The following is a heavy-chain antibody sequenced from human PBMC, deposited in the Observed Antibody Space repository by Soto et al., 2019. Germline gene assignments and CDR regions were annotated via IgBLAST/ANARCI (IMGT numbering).Heavy chain of an antibody. V-gene: IGHV3-15*07. CDR3: TTVETQYSSGWRDY. CDR2: IKSKTDGGTT. J-gene: IGHJ4*02. CDR1: GFTFSNAW. Sequence: GGSLRLSCAASGFTFSNAWMNWVRQAPGKGLEWVGRIKSKTDGGTTDYAAPVKGRFTISRDDSKNTLNLQMNSLKTEDTAVYYCTTVETQYSSGWRDYWGQGTLVTVSS. D-gene: IGHD6-19*01.